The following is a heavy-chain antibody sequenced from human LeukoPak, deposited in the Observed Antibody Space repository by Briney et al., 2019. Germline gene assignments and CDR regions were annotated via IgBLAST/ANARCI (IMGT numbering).Heavy chain of an antibody. CDR2: IYPGDSDT. Sequence: GESLKISCQGSGYSFTSYWIGWLRQMPGKGLEWMGIIYPGDSDTRYSPSFQGQVTISADKSISTAYLQWSSLKASDTAMYYCARGFDWLLGGFDPWGQGTLVTVSS. D-gene: IGHD3-9*01. CDR3: ARGFDWLLGGFDP. J-gene: IGHJ5*02. V-gene: IGHV5-51*01. CDR1: GYSFTSYW.